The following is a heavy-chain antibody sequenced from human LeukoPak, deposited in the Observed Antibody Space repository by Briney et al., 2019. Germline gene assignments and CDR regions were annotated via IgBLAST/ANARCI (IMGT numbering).Heavy chain of an antibody. V-gene: IGHV3-33*01. J-gene: IGHJ5*02. D-gene: IGHD5-24*01. CDR2: IWYDGSDR. CDR1: GFTFSSFG. CDR3: VTGVGVSSFNYFDP. Sequence: GGSLRLSCAASGFTFSSFGMHWVRQAPGKGLEWVGVIWYDGSDRYYADSVKGRFTISRDNSKNTLFLEMNSLRDDDTAVYYCVTGVGVSSFNYFDPWGQGTLVVVSS.